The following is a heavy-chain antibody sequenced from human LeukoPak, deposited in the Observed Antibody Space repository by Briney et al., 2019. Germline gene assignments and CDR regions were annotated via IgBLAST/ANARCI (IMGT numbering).Heavy chain of an antibody. D-gene: IGHD6-13*01. CDR3: ARGGVVAAPGAPPDN. V-gene: IGHV1-18*01. CDR1: GYTFTSYG. Sequence: ASVKVSCKASGYTFTSYGISWVRQAPGQGLEWMGWISAYNGNTNYAQKLQGRVTMTTDTSASTAYMELRSLRSDDTAVYYCARGGVVAAPGAPPDNWGQGTLVTVSS. J-gene: IGHJ4*02. CDR2: ISAYNGNT.